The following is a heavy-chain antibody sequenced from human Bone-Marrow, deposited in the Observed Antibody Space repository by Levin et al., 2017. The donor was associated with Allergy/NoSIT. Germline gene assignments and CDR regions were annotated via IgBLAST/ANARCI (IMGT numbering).Heavy chain of an antibody. CDR1: GGSFSGYY. CDR2: INHSGST. V-gene: IGHV4-34*01. J-gene: IGHJ6*02. Sequence: PSETLSLTCAVYGGSFSGYYWSWIRQPPGKGLEWIGEINHSGSTNYNPSLKSRVTISVDTSKNQFSLKLSSVTAADTAVYYCARGTWSTMVRGTSYYYYYYGMDVWGQGTTVTVSS. CDR3: ARGTWSTMVRGTSYYYYYYGMDV. D-gene: IGHD3-10*01.